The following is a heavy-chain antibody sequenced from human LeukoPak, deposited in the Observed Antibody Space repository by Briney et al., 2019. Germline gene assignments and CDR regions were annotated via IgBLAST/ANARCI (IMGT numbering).Heavy chain of an antibody. J-gene: IGHJ4*02. CDR3: ARGFPNATVVPKPHFDY. CDR1: GGSFTDYF. V-gene: IGHV4-34*01. D-gene: IGHD4-23*01. CDR2: INDYTGDT. Sequence: SETLFLTCTVYGGSFTDYFWTWIRQSPGKGLEWIGEINDYTGDTNYNPSLNSRVSISLEKSKNQFSLKLSSVTAADTAVYYCARGFPNATVVPKPHFDYWGQGTLVTVSS.